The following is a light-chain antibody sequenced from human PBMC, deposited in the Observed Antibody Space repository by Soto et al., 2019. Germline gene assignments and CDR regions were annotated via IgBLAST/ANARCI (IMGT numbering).Light chain of an antibody. CDR1: QSVSSN. Sequence: EIELTQSPATLSVSPGDGATLSCRASQSVSSNLAWYQQKPGQAPRLLIYGASSRATGIPDRFSGSGSGTDFTLTITKLEPGDFAVYYCQQYGGSSWTFGQGTKVDIK. CDR2: GAS. J-gene: IGKJ1*01. CDR3: QQYGGSSWT. V-gene: IGKV3-20*01.